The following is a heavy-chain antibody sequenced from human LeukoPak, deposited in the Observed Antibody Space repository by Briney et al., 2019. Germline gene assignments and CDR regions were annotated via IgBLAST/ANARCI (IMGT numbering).Heavy chain of an antibody. Sequence: GSSVKVSCKASGGTFSSYAISWVRQAPGQGLEWMGRIIPILGIANYAQEFQGRVTITADKSTSTAYMELSSLRSEDTAVYYCARDEFDYYDSSGYYVPYDYWGQGTLVTVSS. J-gene: IGHJ4*02. D-gene: IGHD3-22*01. CDR1: GGTFSSYA. V-gene: IGHV1-69*04. CDR2: IIPILGIA. CDR3: ARDEFDYYDSSGYYVPYDY.